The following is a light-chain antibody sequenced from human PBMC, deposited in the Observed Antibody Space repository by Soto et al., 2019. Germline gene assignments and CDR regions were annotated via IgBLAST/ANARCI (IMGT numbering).Light chain of an antibody. Sequence: EIVLTQSPGTLSLSPGERATLSCRVSQSVSSSYLAWYQQKPGQAPRLLIYGASSRATGIPDRFSGSGSGTDFTLTISRLEPEDFAVYYCQQYGSSPPYTFGQGTQLEIK. V-gene: IGKV3-20*01. J-gene: IGKJ2*01. CDR1: QSVSSSY. CDR2: GAS. CDR3: QQYGSSPPYT.